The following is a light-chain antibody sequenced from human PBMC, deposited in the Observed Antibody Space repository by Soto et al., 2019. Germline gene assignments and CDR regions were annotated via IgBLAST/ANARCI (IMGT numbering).Light chain of an antibody. V-gene: IGKV3-20*01. CDR3: QQYDSFIFT. J-gene: IGKJ3*01. Sequence: EIVLTQSPGNLSLSPGERATLSCRASQSVTSSYLAWYQQKPGQAPRLLIYGASRRATGIPDRFSGGGSGTDFPLTISRLEPEDFAVYYCQQYDSFIFTFGPGTKVDIK. CDR2: GAS. CDR1: QSVTSSY.